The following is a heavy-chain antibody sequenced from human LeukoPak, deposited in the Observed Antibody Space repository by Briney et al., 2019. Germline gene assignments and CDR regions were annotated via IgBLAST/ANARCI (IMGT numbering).Heavy chain of an antibody. CDR3: ARDWGYYYYYGMDV. V-gene: IGHV3-48*03. D-gene: IGHD3-16*01. CDR2: ISSSGSTI. CDR1: GFTFSSYE. J-gene: IGHJ6*02. Sequence: PGGSLRLSCAASGFTFSSYEMNWVRQAPGKGLEWVSYISSSGSTIYYADSVEGRFTISRGNAKNSLYLQMNSLRAEDTAVYYCARDWGYYYYYGMDVWGQGTTVTVSS.